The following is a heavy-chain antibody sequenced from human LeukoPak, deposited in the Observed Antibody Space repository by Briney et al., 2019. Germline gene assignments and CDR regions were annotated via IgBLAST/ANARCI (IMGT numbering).Heavy chain of an antibody. D-gene: IGHD5-24*01. CDR1: GGSISSGSYY. V-gene: IGHV4-61*10. CDR3: ARGDGYNWDFDY. CDR2: IYYSGST. Sequence: SETLSLTCTVSGGSISSGSYYWSWIRQPAGKGLEWIGYIYYSGSTNYNPSLKSRVTISVDTSKNQFSLKLSSVTAADTAVYYCARGDGYNWDFDYWGQGTLVTVSS. J-gene: IGHJ4*02.